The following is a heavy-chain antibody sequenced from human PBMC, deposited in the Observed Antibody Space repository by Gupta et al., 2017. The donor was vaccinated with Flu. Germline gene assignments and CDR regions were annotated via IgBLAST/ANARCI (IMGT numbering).Heavy chain of an antibody. J-gene: IGHJ5*02. V-gene: IGHV2-26*01. CDR2: IFSNDEK. CDR1: GFSLRNARMG. CDR3: ARMSLPYHCSSTSCYTNWFDP. Sequence: QVTLKESGPVLVKPTETPTLTCTVSGFSLRNARMGVSWIRQPPGKALEWLAPIFSNDEKSYSTSLKSRLTISKDTSKSQVVLTMTNMDPVDTATYYCARMSLPYHCSSTSCYTNWFDPWGQGTLVTVSS. D-gene: IGHD2-2*02.